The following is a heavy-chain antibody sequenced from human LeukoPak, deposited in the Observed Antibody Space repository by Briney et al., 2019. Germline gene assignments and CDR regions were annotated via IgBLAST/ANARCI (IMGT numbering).Heavy chain of an antibody. D-gene: IGHD3-22*01. J-gene: IGHJ4*02. V-gene: IGHV4-34*01. Sequence: PSETLSLTCAVYGGSFSGYYWSWIRQPPGKGLEWIGEINHSGSTNYNPSLKSRVTISVDASKNQFSLKLSSVTAADTAVYYCARGRNYYDSSGYYPDYWGQGTLVTVSS. CDR3: ARGRNYYDSSGYYPDY. CDR2: INHSGST. CDR1: GGSFSGYY.